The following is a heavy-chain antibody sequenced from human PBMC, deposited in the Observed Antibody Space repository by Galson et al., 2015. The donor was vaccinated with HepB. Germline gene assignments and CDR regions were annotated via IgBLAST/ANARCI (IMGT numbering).Heavy chain of an antibody. V-gene: IGHV3-74*01. CDR1: GFTFSSYW. Sequence: SLRLSCAASGFTFSSYWMHWVRQAPGKGLVWVSRINSDGSSKTYADSVKGRFTISRDNAKNTLWLQMNSLRAEDTAVYYCARGPSKVYWGQGTLVTVPS. CDR3: ARGPSKVY. CDR2: INSDGSSK. J-gene: IGHJ4*02.